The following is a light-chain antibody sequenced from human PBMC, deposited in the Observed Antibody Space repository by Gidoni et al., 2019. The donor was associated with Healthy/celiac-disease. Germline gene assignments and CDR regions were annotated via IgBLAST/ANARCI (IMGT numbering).Light chain of an antibody. CDR3: QQYYSYSFT. J-gene: IGKJ3*01. V-gene: IGKV1-8*01. CDR1: QGISSY. Sequence: AIRMTQSPSSFSASTGDRVTITCRASQGISSYLAWYQQKPGKAPKLLIYAASTLQSGVPSRFSGSGSGTDSTLTISCLQSEDFATYYCQQYYSYSFTFGPGTKVDIK. CDR2: AAS.